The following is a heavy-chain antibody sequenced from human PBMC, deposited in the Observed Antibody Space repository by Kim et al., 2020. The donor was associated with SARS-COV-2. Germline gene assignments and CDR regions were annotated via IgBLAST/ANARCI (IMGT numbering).Heavy chain of an antibody. D-gene: IGHD5-12*01. V-gene: IGHV4-4*02. CDR3: ARLDGYHGDLDY. Sequence: NNNQSHKSRVTISVDKSKSPYSRKLSSVTAADTAVYYCARLDGYHGDLDYWGQGTLVTVSS. J-gene: IGHJ4*02.